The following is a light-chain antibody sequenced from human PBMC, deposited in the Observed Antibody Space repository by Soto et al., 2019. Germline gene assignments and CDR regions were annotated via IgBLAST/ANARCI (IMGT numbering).Light chain of an antibody. CDR1: QNVRRY. Sequence: DMPLTQTPSSLSASVGDRVTITCRASQNVRRYLNWYQQKPGKAPKLLISESSILESGVPSKFSGDGYGTDFTLTIRSLQPEDFAIYYCQQTFSIPRTFGHGTRVEIK. CDR2: ESS. CDR3: QQTFSIPRT. J-gene: IGKJ1*01. V-gene: IGKV1-39*01.